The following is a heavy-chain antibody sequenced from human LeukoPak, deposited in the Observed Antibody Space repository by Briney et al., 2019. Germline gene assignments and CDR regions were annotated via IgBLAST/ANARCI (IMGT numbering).Heavy chain of an antibody. CDR1: GCSISSYY. CDR2: IYYSGST. J-gene: IGHJ3*02. Sequence: SETLSLTCTVSGCSISSYYWSWIRQPPGKGLEWIGYIYYSGSTNYNPALKRRVTISVDTSKNQFSLKLSSVTAADTAVYYCAKRGHYYDSSGYYYAFDIWGRGTMVTVSS. D-gene: IGHD3-22*01. V-gene: IGHV4-59*01. CDR3: AKRGHYYDSSGYYYAFDI.